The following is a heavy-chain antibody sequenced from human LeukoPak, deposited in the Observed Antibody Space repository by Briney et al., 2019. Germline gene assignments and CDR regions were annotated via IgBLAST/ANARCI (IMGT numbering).Heavy chain of an antibody. V-gene: IGHV3-23*01. CDR3: ANEYSKGDV. J-gene: IGHJ3*01. CDR2: ISGSGIST. CDR1: GFTFSNYV. D-gene: IGHD5-12*01. Sequence: PGGSLRLSCVASGFTFSNYVMNWVRQAPGKGLGCVSSISGSGISTYYADSVKGRFTTSRDNSKNTLYLQMNSLRAEDTAIYYCANEYSKGDVWGQGTTVTVSS.